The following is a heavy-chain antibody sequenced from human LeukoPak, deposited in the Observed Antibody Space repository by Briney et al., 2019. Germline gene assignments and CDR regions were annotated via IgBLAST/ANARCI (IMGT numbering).Heavy chain of an antibody. CDR3: AREESMVRGVSWFDP. V-gene: IGHV4-59*11. CDR1: GGSINTHY. CDR2: ISYSGST. D-gene: IGHD3-10*01. Sequence: PSGTLSLTCSVSGGSINTHYWSWIRQPPGKGLEWIGYISYSGSTDYNPSLKSRVTISIDTSNNQFSLRLTSVTAADTAVYYCAREESMVRGVSWFDPWGQGTLVTVSP. J-gene: IGHJ5*02.